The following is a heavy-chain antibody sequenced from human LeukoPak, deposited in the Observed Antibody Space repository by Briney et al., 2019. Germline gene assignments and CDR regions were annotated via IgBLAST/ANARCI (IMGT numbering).Heavy chain of an antibody. CDR3: AGTMGPFYYYYGMDV. J-gene: IGHJ6*02. V-gene: IGHV4-34*01. CDR1: GGSFSGYY. CDR2: INHSGST. D-gene: IGHD3-10*01. Sequence: SETLSLTCAVYGGSFSGYYWSWIRQPPGKGLEWIGEINHSGSTNYNPSLKSRVTISVDTSKNQFSLKLSSVTAADTAVYYCAGTMGPFYYYYGMDVWGQGTTVTVSS.